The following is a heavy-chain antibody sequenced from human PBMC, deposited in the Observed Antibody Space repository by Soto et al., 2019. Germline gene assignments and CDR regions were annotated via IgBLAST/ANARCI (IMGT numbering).Heavy chain of an antibody. Sequence: QVQLVESGGGAVQPGGSLRLSCVASGFDFTYYAMHWVRQAAGKGLESVAVMSSDGSKIHHTDSVKGRFTISRDNSKNTLYLKMNSLSTEDTAVSFCAKDEGVGGTLGLFDYWGQGTLVSVSS. J-gene: IGHJ4*02. D-gene: IGHD1-26*01. V-gene: IGHV3-30*18. CDR2: MSSDGSKI. CDR1: GFDFTYYA. CDR3: AKDEGVGGTLGLFDY.